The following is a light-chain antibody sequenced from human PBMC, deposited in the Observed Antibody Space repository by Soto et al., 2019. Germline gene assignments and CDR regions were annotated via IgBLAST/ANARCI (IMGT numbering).Light chain of an antibody. V-gene: IGKV1-39*01. CDR1: QDIRKY. CDR2: DTS. CDR3: QQSYSTLT. J-gene: IGKJ3*01. Sequence: DIQMTQSPSSLSASVGDRVTITCQASQDIRKYLNWYQQKPGKAPNLLIYDTSNLETGVPSRFSGSGSGTDFTLTISSLQPEDFATYYCQQSYSTLTFGPGTKVDIK.